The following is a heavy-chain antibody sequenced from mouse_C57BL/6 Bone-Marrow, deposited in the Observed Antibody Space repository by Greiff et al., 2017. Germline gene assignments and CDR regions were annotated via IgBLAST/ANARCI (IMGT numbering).Heavy chain of an antibody. Sequence: EVMLVESGGGLVQPGGSLKLSCAASGFTFSDYYMYWVRQTPERRLEWVAYISNGGGSTYYPDTVKGRFTISRDNAKNTLYLQMSRLKSEDPAMYYCARHGRYFDVWGTGTTVTVSS. J-gene: IGHJ1*03. V-gene: IGHV5-12*01. CDR3: ARHGRYFDV. CDR1: GFTFSDYY. CDR2: ISNGGGST.